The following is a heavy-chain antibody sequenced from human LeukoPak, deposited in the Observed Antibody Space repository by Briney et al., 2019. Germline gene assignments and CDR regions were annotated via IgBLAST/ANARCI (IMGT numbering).Heavy chain of an antibody. V-gene: IGHV3-53*01. D-gene: IGHD1-1*01. CDR1: GFTVSSNY. J-gene: IGHJ4*02. CDR2: IYSGGST. CDR3: ASSTTVVGAGRRGNQFDY. Sequence: GGSLRLSCAASGFTVSSNYMSWVRQAPGKGLEWVSVIYSGGSTFYADSVKGRFTISRDNSKNTLYLQMNSLRAEDTAVYYCASSTTVVGAGRRGNQFDYWGQGTLVTVSS.